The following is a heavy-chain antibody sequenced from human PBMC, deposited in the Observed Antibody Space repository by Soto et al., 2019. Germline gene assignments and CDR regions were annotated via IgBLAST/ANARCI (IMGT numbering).Heavy chain of an antibody. V-gene: IGHV3-49*03. J-gene: IGHJ6*02. Sequence: GGSLRLSCTASGFTFGDYAMSWFRQAPGKGLEWVGFIRSKAYGGTTEYAASVKGRFTISRDDSKSIAYLQMNSLKTEDTAVYYCTRGGQLVPYYGMDVWGQGTTVTVSS. CDR2: IRSKAYGGTT. CDR3: TRGGQLVPYYGMDV. D-gene: IGHD6-6*01. CDR1: GFTFGDYA.